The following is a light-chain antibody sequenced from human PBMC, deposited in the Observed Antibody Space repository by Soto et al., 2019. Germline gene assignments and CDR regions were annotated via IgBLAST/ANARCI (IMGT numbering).Light chain of an antibody. CDR1: SSDIGGSNY. CDR3: SSYAGSNNYV. CDR2: EVS. J-gene: IGLJ1*01. Sequence: QSVLTQPPSASGFPGQSVPISCIGPSSDIGGSNYVSWYQHHPGKAPKLMIFEVSNRPSGVPDRFSGSKSGNTASLTVSGLQAEDEADYYCSSYAGSNNYVFGTGTKLTVL. V-gene: IGLV2-8*01.